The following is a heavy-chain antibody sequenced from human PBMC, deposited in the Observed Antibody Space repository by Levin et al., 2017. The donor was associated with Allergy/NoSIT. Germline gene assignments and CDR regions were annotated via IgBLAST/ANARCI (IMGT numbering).Heavy chain of an antibody. J-gene: IGHJ4*02. V-gene: IGHV1-2*02. D-gene: IGHD3-10*01. CDR3: ARDTMVRGVNTDS. CDR2: INPHNGDT. CDR1: GYSFTGYH. Sequence: ASVKVSCKTSGYSFTGYHMYWVRQVPGQGLEWMGRINPHNGDTNYAQKFEGRVTLTRDTSIRTAYMELSSLRSDDTAVYYCARDTMVRGVNTDSWGQGTLVTVSS.